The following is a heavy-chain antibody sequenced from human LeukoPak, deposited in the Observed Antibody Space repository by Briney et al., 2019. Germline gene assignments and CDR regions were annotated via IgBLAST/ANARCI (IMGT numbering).Heavy chain of an antibody. Sequence: PSETLSLTCTVSGESIISGYFWSWIRQPAGKGLEWIGRIYNTGSTDFNPSLKSRVTMSVDTSKNQFSLKLSSVTAADTAVYYCAKYASGSLVVWGQGTLVTVSS. CDR3: AKYASGSLVV. V-gene: IGHV4-4*07. CDR1: GESIISGYF. J-gene: IGHJ4*02. CDR2: IYNTGST. D-gene: IGHD3-10*01.